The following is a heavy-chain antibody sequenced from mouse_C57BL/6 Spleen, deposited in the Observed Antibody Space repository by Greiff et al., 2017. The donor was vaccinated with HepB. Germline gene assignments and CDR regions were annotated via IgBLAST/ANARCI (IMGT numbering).Heavy chain of an antibody. D-gene: IGHD4-1*01. V-gene: IGHV1-55*01. CDR3: ARRRTGTDWYFDV. CDR2: IYPGSGST. Sequence: QVHVKQPGAELVKPGASVKMSCKASGYTFTSYWITWVKQRPGQGLEWIGDIYPGSGSTNYNEKFKSKATLTVDTSSSTAYMQLSSLTSEDSAVYYCARRRTGTDWYFDVWGTGTTVTVSS. J-gene: IGHJ1*03. CDR1: GYTFTSYW.